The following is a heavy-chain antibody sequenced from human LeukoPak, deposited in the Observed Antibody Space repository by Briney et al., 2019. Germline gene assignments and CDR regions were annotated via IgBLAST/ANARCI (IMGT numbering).Heavy chain of an antibody. Sequence: GGSLRLSCAASGFTFSSYSMNWVRQAPGKGLEWASSISSSSSYIYYADSVKGRFTISRDNAKNSLYLQMDSLRAEDTAVYYCARRRTYYDSSGYSSDAFDIWGQGTMVTVSS. CDR3: ARRRTYYDSSGYSSDAFDI. CDR1: GFTFSSYS. J-gene: IGHJ3*02. V-gene: IGHV3-21*01. D-gene: IGHD3-22*01. CDR2: ISSSSSYI.